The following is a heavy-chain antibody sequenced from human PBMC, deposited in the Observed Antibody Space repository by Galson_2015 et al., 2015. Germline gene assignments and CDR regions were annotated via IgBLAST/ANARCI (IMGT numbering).Heavy chain of an antibody. CDR2: ISSISRSI. V-gene: IGHV3-48*02. J-gene: IGHJ4*02. Sequence: SLRLSCAASGFTFGSHSMNWVRQAPGKGLEWVSYISSISRSIYYADSVKGRFTISRDNAKNSLYLQMNNLRDEDTAVYYCARGVAYCGGACYRAFDFWGQGTLVTVSS. CDR1: GFTFGSHS. CDR3: ARGVAYCGGACYRAFDF. D-gene: IGHD2-21*02.